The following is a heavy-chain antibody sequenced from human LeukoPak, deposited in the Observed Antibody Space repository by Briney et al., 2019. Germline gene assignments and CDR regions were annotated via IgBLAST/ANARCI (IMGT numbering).Heavy chain of an antibody. Sequence: GSLRLSCAASGNYWMHWVRQVPGKGLVWVSHINSDGSWTSYADSVKGRFTISKDNAKNTVYLQMNSLRAEDTAVYYCVSFYETYWGRGALVTVSS. J-gene: IGHJ4*02. CDR1: GNYW. CDR3: VSFYETY. CDR2: INSDGSWT. D-gene: IGHD2/OR15-2a*01. V-gene: IGHV3-74*01.